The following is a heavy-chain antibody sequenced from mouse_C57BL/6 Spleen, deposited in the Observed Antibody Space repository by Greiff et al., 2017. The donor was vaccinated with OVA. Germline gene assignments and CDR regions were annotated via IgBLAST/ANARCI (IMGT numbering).Heavy chain of an antibody. Sequence: QVQLQQSGAELVRPGASVTLSCKASGYTFTDYEMHWVKQTPVHGLEWIGAIDPETGGTAYNQKFKGKAILTADKSSSTAYMELRSLTSEDSAVYYCTRGATVVATGPFAYWGQGTLVTVSA. CDR3: TRGATVVATGPFAY. J-gene: IGHJ3*01. CDR1: GYTFTDYE. CDR2: IDPETGGT. D-gene: IGHD1-1*01. V-gene: IGHV1-15*01.